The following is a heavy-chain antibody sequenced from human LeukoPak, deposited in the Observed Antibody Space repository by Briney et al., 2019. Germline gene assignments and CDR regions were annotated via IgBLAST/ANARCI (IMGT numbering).Heavy chain of an antibody. CDR3: ANSPTYCSSTSCYINY. Sequence: GGSLRLSCAASGFTFSSYSMNWVSQAPGKGLEWVAVISDDGSNKYYVDSVKGRFTISRDNSKNTLYLQMNSLRAEDTAVYYCANSPTYCSSTSCYINYWGQGTLVTVSS. J-gene: IGHJ4*02. CDR2: ISDDGSNK. D-gene: IGHD2-2*02. CDR1: GFTFSSYS. V-gene: IGHV3-30*18.